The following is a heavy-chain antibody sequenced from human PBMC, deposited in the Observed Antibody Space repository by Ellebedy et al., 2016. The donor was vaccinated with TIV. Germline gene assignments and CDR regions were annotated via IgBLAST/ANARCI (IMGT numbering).Heavy chain of an antibody. J-gene: IGHJ4*02. CDR1: DGSISSSSYY. Sequence: PGGSLRLSCTVSDGSISSSSYYWGWIRQPPGRGLEWIGSIYYSGSTYYNPSLKSRVTISEDMSKNQFSLKLSSVTAADTAVYYCARSWTTVVTFDYWGQGTLVTVSS. V-gene: IGHV4-39*01. D-gene: IGHD4-23*01. CDR2: IYYSGST. CDR3: ARSWTTVVTFDY.